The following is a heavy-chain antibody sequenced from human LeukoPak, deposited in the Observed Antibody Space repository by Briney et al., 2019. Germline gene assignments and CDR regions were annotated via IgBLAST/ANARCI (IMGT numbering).Heavy chain of an antibody. V-gene: IGHV3-23*01. CDR1: GFTFSSYA. Sequence: GGSLRLSCAASGFTFSSYAMSWVRQAPGKGLEWVSAISGSGGSTYYADSVKGRFTISRDNSKNTLYLQMNSLRAEDTAVYYCARQLSNYYDSSGYTQHDAFDIWGQGTMVTVSP. CDR2: ISGSGGST. J-gene: IGHJ3*02. D-gene: IGHD3-22*01. CDR3: ARQLSNYYDSSGYTQHDAFDI.